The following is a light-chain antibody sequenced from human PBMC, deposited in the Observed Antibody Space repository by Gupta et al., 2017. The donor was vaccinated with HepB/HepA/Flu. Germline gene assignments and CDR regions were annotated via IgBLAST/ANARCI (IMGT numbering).Light chain of an antibody. CDR3: ATMDDSVSGYV. CDR1: VSNIGDNF. J-gene: IGLJ1*01. CDR2: RNH. V-gene: IGLV1-47*01. Sequence: QSVLTQPPSASGAPGQRVTISCSGSVSNIGDNFVYWYFQLPGTAPKLLIFRNHQRPSEVPDRFSASKSGTSASLAISGLRSEDDADYYCATMDDSVSGYVFGTGTRVSVL.